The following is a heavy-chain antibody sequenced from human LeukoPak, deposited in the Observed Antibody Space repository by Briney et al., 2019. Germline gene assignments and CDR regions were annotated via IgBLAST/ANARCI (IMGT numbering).Heavy chain of an antibody. CDR3: ARDGPGVVVVAANSGKHNWFDP. Sequence: SVKVSCKASGGTFTSYYMHWVRQAPGQGLEWMGIINPSGGSTSYAQKFQGRVTMTRDMSTSTVYMELSSLRSEDTAVYYCARDGPGVVVVAANSGKHNWFDPWGQGTLVTVSS. J-gene: IGHJ5*02. V-gene: IGHV1-46*01. CDR1: GGTFTSYY. D-gene: IGHD2-15*01. CDR2: INPSGGST.